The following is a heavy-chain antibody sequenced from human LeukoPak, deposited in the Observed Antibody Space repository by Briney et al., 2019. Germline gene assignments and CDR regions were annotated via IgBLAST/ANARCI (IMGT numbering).Heavy chain of an antibody. J-gene: IGHJ4*02. V-gene: IGHV4-34*01. D-gene: IGHD3-3*01. Sequence: SETLSLTCAVYGGSFSGYYWSWIRQPPGKGLEWIGEINHSGSTNYNPSLKSRVTISVDTSKNQFSLKLSSVTAADTAVYYCARVPITIFGVVITGGSAFDYWGQGTLVTVSS. CDR1: GGSFSGYY. CDR2: INHSGST. CDR3: ARVPITIFGVVITGGSAFDY.